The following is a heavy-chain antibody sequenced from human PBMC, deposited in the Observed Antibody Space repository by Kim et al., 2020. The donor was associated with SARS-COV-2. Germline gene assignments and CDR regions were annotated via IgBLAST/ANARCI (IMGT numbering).Heavy chain of an antibody. CDR3: ASITLGYGQRFDP. Sequence: YADSVKGRLPISRDNSKNTLYLQMNSLRAEDTAVYYCASITLGYGQRFDPWGQGTLVTVSS. D-gene: IGHD3-10*01. V-gene: IGHV3-30*01. J-gene: IGHJ5*02.